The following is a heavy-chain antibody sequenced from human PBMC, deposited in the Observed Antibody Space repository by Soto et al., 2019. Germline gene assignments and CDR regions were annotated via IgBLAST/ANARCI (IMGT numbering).Heavy chain of an antibody. J-gene: IGHJ6*03. CDR1: GGTFSSYT. CDR2: IIPMLDAA. CDR3: ARDFVGGSYRPYNYYMDV. D-gene: IGHD3-16*02. Sequence: ASVKVSCKPSGGTFSSYTITWVRQAPGQGLEWMGRIIPMLDAAHYAQKFQGRVTITADKSTNTAYMELSSLGSEDTAVYYCARDFVGGSYRPYNYYMDVWGKGTTVTVSS. V-gene: IGHV1-69*08.